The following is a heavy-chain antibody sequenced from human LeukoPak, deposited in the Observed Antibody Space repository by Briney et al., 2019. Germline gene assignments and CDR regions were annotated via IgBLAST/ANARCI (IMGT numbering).Heavy chain of an antibody. CDR1: GLTFSNYW. Sequence: PGGSLRLSCAASGLTFSNYWMNWIRQAPGKGLEWVSSISSSTSYIYYADSVKGRFTISKDNAKNSLYLQMNSLRAEDTAVYYCARAGGSTVSHSDYWGQGTLVTVSS. J-gene: IGHJ4*02. CDR3: ARAGGSTVSHSDY. D-gene: IGHD4-17*01. CDR2: ISSSTSYI. V-gene: IGHV3-21*01.